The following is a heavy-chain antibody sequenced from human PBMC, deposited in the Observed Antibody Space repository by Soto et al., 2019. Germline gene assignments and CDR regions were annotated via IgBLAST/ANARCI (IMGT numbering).Heavy chain of an antibody. J-gene: IGHJ5*02. V-gene: IGHV4-34*01. CDR3: ARVTVTVTTACGWFDP. D-gene: IGHD4-4*01. Sequence: SETLSLTCAVYGGSFSGYYWSWIRQPPGKGLEWIGEINHSGSTNYNPSLKSRVTISVDTSKNQFSLKLSSVTAADTAVYYCARVTVTVTTACGWFDPWGQGTLVTVSS. CDR1: GGSFSGYY. CDR2: INHSGST.